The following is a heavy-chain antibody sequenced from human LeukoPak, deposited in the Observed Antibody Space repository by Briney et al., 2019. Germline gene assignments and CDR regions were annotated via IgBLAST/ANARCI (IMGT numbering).Heavy chain of an antibody. CDR1: GFTFSDYY. V-gene: IGHV3-11*01. D-gene: IGHD6-6*01. Sequence: GGSLRLSCAASGFTFSDYYMSWIRQAPGKGLEWVSYISSSGSTIYYTDSVKGRFTISTDNAKNSLYLQMSSLRAEDTAEYYGARACIAARPSSESVWGKGTTVTVSS. CDR2: ISSSGSTI. CDR3: ARACIAARPSSESV. J-gene: IGHJ6*04.